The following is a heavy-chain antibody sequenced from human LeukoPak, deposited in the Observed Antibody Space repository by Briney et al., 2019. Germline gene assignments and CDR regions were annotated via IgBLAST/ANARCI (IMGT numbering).Heavy chain of an antibody. CDR3: AKYRLKDIVVVVAGRRVTGAFDI. CDR2: IRYDGSNK. J-gene: IGHJ3*02. Sequence: GGSLRLSCAASGFPFSSYAMPWFRQAPAKGLEGGAFIRYDGSNKYYADSVKGRFTISRDNSKNTLYLQMNSLRAEDTAVYYCAKYRLKDIVVVVAGRRVTGAFDIWGQGTMVTVSS. D-gene: IGHD2-15*01. V-gene: IGHV3-30*02. CDR1: GFPFSSYA.